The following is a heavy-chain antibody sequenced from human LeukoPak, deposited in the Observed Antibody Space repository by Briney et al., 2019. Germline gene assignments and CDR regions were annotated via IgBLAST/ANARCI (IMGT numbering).Heavy chain of an antibody. Sequence: SETLSLTCAVYGGSFSGYYWSWIRQPPGKGLEWIGEINHSGSTNYNPSLKSRVTISVDTSKNQFSLKLSSVTAADTAVYYCARVFGYYYGSGSYSIVYWGQGTLVTVSS. CDR2: INHSGST. CDR3: ARVFGYYYGSGSYSIVY. J-gene: IGHJ4*02. CDR1: GGSFSGYY. V-gene: IGHV4-34*01. D-gene: IGHD3-10*01.